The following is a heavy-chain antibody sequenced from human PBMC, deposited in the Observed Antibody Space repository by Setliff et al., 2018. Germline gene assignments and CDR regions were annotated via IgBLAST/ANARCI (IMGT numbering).Heavy chain of an antibody. CDR2: IDYSGST. V-gene: IGHV4-59*01. CDR1: GGSISSYY. D-gene: IGHD3-3*02. CDR3: ARDGLGAFSLRSMDV. Sequence: PSETLSLTCTVSGGSISSYYWSWIRQPPGKGLEWIGYIDYSGSTNYNPSLKSRVTISLDTSKNQFSLQPSSVTAADTAVYYCARDGLGAFSLRSMDVWGKGTTVTVSS. J-gene: IGHJ6*04.